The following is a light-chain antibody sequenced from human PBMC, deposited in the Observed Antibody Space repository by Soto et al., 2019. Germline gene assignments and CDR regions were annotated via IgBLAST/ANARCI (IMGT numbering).Light chain of an antibody. CDR3: QSYTSSLSGSV. CDR2: GNS. CDR1: SSNIGAGYG. Sequence: QSVLTQPPSVSGAPGQWITISCTGSSSNIGAGYGVHWYQQLPGTAPKLLIYGNSNRPSGVPDRFSGSKSGTSASLAITGLQAEDEADYYCQSYTSSLSGSVFGGGTKLTVL. J-gene: IGLJ3*02. V-gene: IGLV1-40*01.